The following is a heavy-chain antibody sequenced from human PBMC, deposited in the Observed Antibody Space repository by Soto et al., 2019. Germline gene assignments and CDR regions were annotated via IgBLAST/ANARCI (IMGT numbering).Heavy chain of an antibody. D-gene: IGHD3-10*01. CDR2: INTHNGNT. J-gene: IGHJ6*02. CDR3: TREGSAPYYYYAMEA. Sequence: GASVKVSCKASGYTFTTYGISWVRQAPGEGLEWLGWINTHNGNTNYAQNLQGRVFMTADTSTNTAYMELRSLRSDDTAIYYCTREGSAPYYYYAMEAWGQGTTVTVSS. CDR1: GYTFTTYG. V-gene: IGHV1-18*01.